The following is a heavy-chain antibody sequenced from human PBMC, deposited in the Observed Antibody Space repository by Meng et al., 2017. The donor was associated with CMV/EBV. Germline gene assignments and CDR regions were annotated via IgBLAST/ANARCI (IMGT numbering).Heavy chain of an antibody. CDR3: AKDGDSSSSGGPY. J-gene: IGHJ4*02. Sequence: GESLKISCAASGFTFSSYGMHWVRQAPGKGLEWVAFIRYDGSNKYYADSVKGRFTISRDNSKNTLYLQMNSLRAEDTAVYYCAKDGDSSSSGGPYWGQGTLVTV. CDR2: IRYDGSNK. CDR1: GFTFSSYG. D-gene: IGHD6-6*01. V-gene: IGHV3-30*02.